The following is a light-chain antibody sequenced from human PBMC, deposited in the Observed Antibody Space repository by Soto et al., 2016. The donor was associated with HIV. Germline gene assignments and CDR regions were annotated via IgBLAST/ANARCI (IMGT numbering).Light chain of an antibody. CDR3: QQYNTPPWT. V-gene: IGKV1-5*03. CDR2: KVS. Sequence: DIQLTRSPSTLSAAVGDRVTITCRASQSVNDWLAWYQQKPGTPPSLLIYKVSTLESGVPSRFSGVGFGTDFTLTISTLQPEDSAIYYCQQYNTPPWTFGQGTKVEI. J-gene: IGKJ1*01. CDR1: QSVNDW.